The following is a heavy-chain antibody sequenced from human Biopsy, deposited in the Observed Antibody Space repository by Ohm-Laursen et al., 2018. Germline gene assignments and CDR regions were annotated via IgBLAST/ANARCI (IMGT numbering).Heavy chain of an antibody. J-gene: IGHJ5*02. D-gene: IGHD1/OR15-1a*01. CDR1: GFSVADYA. V-gene: IGHV3-43D*04. CDR2: IGWDGANT. CDR3: AKGSEQLQDAGGVDA. Sequence: LSLTCAASGFSVADYAMHWVRQVSGKGLEWVSFIGWDGANTYYGGSVRGRFTTSRDNDKNALYLQMNSLRLEDSGFYYCAKGSEQLQDAGGVDAWGQGTLVTVSS.